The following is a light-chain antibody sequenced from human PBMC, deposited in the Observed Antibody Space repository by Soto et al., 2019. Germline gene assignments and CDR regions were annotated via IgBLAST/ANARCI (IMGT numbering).Light chain of an antibody. CDR1: QDIARW. J-gene: IGKJ2*01. V-gene: IGKV1-12*01. CDR2: GAS. CDR3: QQANTFPYN. Sequence: DIQMTQSPSSVSASVGDRVTITCRASQDIARWLAWFQQKPGKAPNLLIYGASSLQSGVPSRFSGSGSGTDFTLTISSLQPEDFATYYCQQANTFPYNFGQGTKLEIK.